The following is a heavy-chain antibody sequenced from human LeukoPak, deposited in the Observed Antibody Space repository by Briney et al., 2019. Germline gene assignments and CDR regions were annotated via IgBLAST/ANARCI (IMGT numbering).Heavy chain of an antibody. CDR3: ARGESGNHAGFFDI. V-gene: IGHV4-30-2*01. D-gene: IGHD1-14*01. CDR1: GDSINIDAYS. Sequence: TSQTLSLTCTISGDSINIDAYSWRWIRQPPGKGLEWIGYIYHSGNTYYNPSLKSRVTMSVDRSKNQFSLKLSSVTAADTAVYYCARGESGNHAGFFDIWGQGTMATVSS. J-gene: IGHJ3*02. CDR2: IYHSGNT.